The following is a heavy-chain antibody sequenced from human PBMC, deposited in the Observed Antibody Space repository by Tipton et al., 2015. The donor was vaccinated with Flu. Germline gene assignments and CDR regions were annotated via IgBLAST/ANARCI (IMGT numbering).Heavy chain of an antibody. CDR3: TRDPSSTLTATRFDP. J-gene: IGHJ5*02. CDR1: GDSISTTIYY. Sequence: TLSLTCTVSGDSISTTIYYWGWVRQPPGKGLEWIGSIYYSGTTYYNPSLKSRVTISVDSSKNEFSLTLASLTAADTAVYYCTRDPSSTLTATRFDPWGQGTLVTVSS. D-gene: IGHD2-21*02. CDR2: IYYSGTT. V-gene: IGHV4-39*07.